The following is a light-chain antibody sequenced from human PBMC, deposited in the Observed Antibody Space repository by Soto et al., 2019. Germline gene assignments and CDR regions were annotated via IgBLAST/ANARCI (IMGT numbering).Light chain of an antibody. Sequence: EIVLTQSPATLSLSPGERATLSSRASQSVTKYLAWYQQKPGQPPRLLIHDISNRATGIPARFSGSGSGTDFTFTISSREAEDVAVYYCQYRSTWPPIPTFGPGTNVDIK. CDR3: QYRSTWPPIPT. CDR1: QSVTKY. V-gene: IGKV3-11*01. CDR2: DIS. J-gene: IGKJ3*01.